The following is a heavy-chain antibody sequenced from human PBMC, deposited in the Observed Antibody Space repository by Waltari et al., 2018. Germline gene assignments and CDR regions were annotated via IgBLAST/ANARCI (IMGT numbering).Heavy chain of an antibody. D-gene: IGHD5-18*01. CDR2: IYPGDSNT. Sequence: EVQLEQSGAEVKKPGESLKISCNGSGYSFAMYLIGWVRQMPGKGLEWMGVIYPGDSNTKYSLSFQGQVTISADTSISTAYLQWSSLKASDTAIYFCARQNIHSYGYGYFDFWGQGTLVTVSS. CDR1: GYSFAMYL. V-gene: IGHV5-51*01. CDR3: ARQNIHSYGYGYFDF. J-gene: IGHJ4*02.